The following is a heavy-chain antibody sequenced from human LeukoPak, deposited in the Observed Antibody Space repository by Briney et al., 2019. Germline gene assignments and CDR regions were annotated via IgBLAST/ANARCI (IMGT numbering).Heavy chain of an antibody. D-gene: IGHD5-12*01. CDR2: INAGNGNT. CDR1: GYTFTSYA. Sequence: ASVKVSCEASGYTFTSYAMHWMRQAPGQRLEWMGWINAGNGNTKYPQKFQGRVTITRDTSASTAYMELSSLRSEDTAVYYCAREGSGYAFGDYWGQGTLVTVSS. CDR3: AREGSGYAFGDY. V-gene: IGHV1-3*01. J-gene: IGHJ4*02.